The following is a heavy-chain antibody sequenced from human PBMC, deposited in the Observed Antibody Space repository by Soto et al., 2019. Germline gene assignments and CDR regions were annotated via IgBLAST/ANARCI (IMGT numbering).Heavy chain of an antibody. CDR3: AADSKLQWLDQTHYYYYGMDV. D-gene: IGHD6-19*01. Sequence: ASVKVSCKASGFTFTSSAMQWVRQARGQRLEWIGWIVVGSGNTNYAQKFQERVTITRDVSTSTAYMELSSLRSEDTAVYYCAADSKLQWLDQTHYYYYGMDVWGQGTTVTVSS. V-gene: IGHV1-58*02. J-gene: IGHJ6*01. CDR2: IVVGSGNT. CDR1: GFTFTSSA.